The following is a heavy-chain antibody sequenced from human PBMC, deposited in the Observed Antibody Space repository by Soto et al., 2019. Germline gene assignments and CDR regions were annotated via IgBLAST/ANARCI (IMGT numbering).Heavy chain of an antibody. CDR1: GFPFSIYS. Sequence: EVQLVESGGGLVQPGGSLRLTCVASGFPFSIYSMNWVRQAPGKGLEWSSYITSDTNTIKYADSVKGRFTISRDNAKNLVYLQMNSRRDEDTAVYFCARSVEGHFDYWGQGTVVTVSS. J-gene: IGHJ4*02. CDR2: ITSDTNTI. CDR3: ARSVEGHFDY. V-gene: IGHV3-48*02. D-gene: IGHD6-19*01.